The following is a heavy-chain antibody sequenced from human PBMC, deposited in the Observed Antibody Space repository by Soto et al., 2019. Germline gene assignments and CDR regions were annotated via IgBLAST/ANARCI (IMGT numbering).Heavy chain of an antibody. V-gene: IGHV3-33*01. CDR2: ILDDGSDK. D-gene: IGHD4-17*01. Sequence: QVQLVESGGGVVQPGRSLRLSCAASGFSFSSYGMHWVRQAPGKGLEWVAVILDDGSDKDYTDAVKGRFTISRDNSKNTLYLEMNSLRAEEAAVDYCARDDDYGDNGLDYWGQGTLVTVSS. CDR1: GFSFSSYG. CDR3: ARDDDYGDNGLDY. J-gene: IGHJ4*02.